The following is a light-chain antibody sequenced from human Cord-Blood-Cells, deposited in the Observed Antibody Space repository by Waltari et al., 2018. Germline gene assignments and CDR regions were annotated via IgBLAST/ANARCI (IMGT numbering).Light chain of an antibody. CDR1: QSISSY. CDR2: AAS. J-gene: IGKJ3*01. CDR3: QQSYSTPCT. V-gene: IGKV1-39*01. Sequence: DIQMTQSPSSLSASVGDRVTITCRASQSISSYLNWYQQKPGKAPKLLIYAASSLQSGVPSRFSGSGSGTDFILTISSLQPEDFATYYCQQSYSTPCTFGPGTKVDIK.